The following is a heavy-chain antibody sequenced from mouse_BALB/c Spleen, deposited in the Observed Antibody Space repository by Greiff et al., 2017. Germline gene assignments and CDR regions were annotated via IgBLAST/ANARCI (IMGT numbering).Heavy chain of an antibody. CDR2: INPNNGGT. J-gene: IGHJ3*01. CDR1: GYTFTDYN. V-gene: IGHV1-18*01. CDR3: ARGGFAY. Sequence: EVKLVESGPELVKPGASVKIPCKASGYTFTDYNMDWVKQSHGKSLEWIGDINPNNGGTIYNQKFKGKATLTVDKSSSTAYLQLSSLTSEDTAVYYCARGGFAYWGQGTLVTVSA.